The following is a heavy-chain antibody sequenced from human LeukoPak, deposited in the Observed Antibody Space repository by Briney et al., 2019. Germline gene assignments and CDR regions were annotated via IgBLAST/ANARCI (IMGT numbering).Heavy chain of an antibody. Sequence: ASVKVSCKASGYTFTSYGISWVRQAPGRGLEWMGWISAYNGNTNYAQKLQGRVTMTTDTSTSTAYMELRSLRSDDTAVYYCARARGGPSDLRFGELSSIGGATDFDYWGQGTLVTVSS. CDR3: ARARGGPSDLRFGELSSIGGATDFDY. CDR1: GYTFTSYG. D-gene: IGHD3-10*01. V-gene: IGHV1-18*01. J-gene: IGHJ4*02. CDR2: ISAYNGNT.